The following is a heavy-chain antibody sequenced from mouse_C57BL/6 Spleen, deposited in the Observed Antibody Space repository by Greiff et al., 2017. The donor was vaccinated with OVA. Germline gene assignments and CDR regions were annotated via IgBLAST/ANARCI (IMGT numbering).Heavy chain of an antibody. CDR1: GFTFTDYY. D-gene: IGHD2-4*01. CDR2: IRNKANGYTT. Sequence: DVKLVESGGGLVQPGGSLSLSCAASGFTFTDYYMSWVRQPPGKALEWLGFIRNKANGYTTEYSASVKGRFTISRDNSQSILYLQMNALRAEDSATYYCARGYYDYDGDYYAMDYWGQGTSVTVSS. J-gene: IGHJ4*01. V-gene: IGHV7-3*01. CDR3: ARGYYDYDGDYYAMDY.